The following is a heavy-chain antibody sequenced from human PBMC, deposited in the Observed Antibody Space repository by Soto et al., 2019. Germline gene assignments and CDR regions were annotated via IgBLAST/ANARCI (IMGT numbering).Heavy chain of an antibody. D-gene: IGHD2-2*02. CDR3: ARDIRVSGSYYYYGMDV. V-gene: IGHV1-69*01. Sequence: QVQLVQSGAEVKKPGSSVKVSCKASGGTFSSYAISWVRQAPGQGLEWMGGIIPIFGTANYAQKFQGRVMITADESTSTAYMELSSLRSEDTAVYYCARDIRVSGSYYYYGMDVWGQGTTVTVSS. CDR1: GGTFSSYA. CDR2: IIPIFGTA. J-gene: IGHJ6*02.